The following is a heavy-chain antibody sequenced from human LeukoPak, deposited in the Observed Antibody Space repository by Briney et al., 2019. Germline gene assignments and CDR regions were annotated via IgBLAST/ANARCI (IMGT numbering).Heavy chain of an antibody. D-gene: IGHD2-2*01. V-gene: IGHV1-2*02. Sequence: GASVKVSCKASGYTFTGYYMHWVRQAPGQGLEWMGWINPNSGGTNYAQKFQGRVTMTRDTSISTAYMELSSLRSDDTAVYYCARDIAIVVVPANTLNYYYYGMDVWGQGTTVTVSS. CDR3: ARDIAIVVVPANTLNYYYYGMDV. CDR1: GYTFTGYY. J-gene: IGHJ6*02. CDR2: INPNSGGT.